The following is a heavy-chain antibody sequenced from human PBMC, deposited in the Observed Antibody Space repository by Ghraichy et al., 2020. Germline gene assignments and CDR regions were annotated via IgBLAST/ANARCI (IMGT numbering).Heavy chain of an antibody. CDR1: GFTFSDHY. CDR3: VRVPHITGTSYFDD. CDR2: SRNKANSFTT. D-gene: IGHD1/OR15-1a*01. V-gene: IGHV3-72*01. Sequence: GGSLRLSCAASGFTFSDHYMDWVRQAPGQGLEWVGRSRNKANSFTTGYAASVKDRFTISRDDSRNSLYLQMSGLKTEDTAVYYCVRVPHITGTSYFDDWGQGTLVTVSS. J-gene: IGHJ4*02.